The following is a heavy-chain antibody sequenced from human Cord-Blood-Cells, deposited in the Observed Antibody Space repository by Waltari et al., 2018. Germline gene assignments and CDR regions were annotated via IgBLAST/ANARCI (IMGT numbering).Heavy chain of an antibody. CDR2: NNHSGSN. Sequence: QVQLQQWGAGLLKPSETLSLTCAVSGGSFRGYYWSWTGQARGKGLEWIGANNHSGSNLANPPRKRRVIKSVDTPKSQFCLVLGAVSAADTAVYYCARVSLGIGLAYFDYLGQGTLVT. CDR1: GGSFRGYY. CDR3: ARVSLGIGLAYFDY. J-gene: IGHJ4*02. D-gene: IGHD6-19*01. V-gene: IGHV4-34*01.